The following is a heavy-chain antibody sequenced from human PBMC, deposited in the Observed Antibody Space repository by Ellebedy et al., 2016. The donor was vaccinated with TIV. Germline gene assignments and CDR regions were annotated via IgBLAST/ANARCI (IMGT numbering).Heavy chain of an antibody. CDR2: VSSSGDTT. V-gene: IGHV3-23*01. CDR1: GFSFTNYA. CDR3: SFKGVATRVY. D-gene: IGHD4-23*01. J-gene: IGHJ4*02. Sequence: GESLKISCAASGFSFTNYAMNWVRQAPGKGLEGVSAVSSSGDTTYYADSVKGRFTIPRDNSKNTLYMQISSLRAEDTAVYSCSFKGVATRVYWGQGTLVTVSS.